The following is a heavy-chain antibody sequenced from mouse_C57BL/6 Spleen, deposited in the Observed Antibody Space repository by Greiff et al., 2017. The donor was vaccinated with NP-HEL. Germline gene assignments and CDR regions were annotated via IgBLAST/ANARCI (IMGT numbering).Heavy chain of an antibody. V-gene: IGHV5-9-1*02. D-gene: IGHD1-1*01. CDR2: ISSGGDYI. Sequence: EVQLVESGEGLVKPGGSLKLSCAASGFTFSSYAMSWVRQTPEKRLEWVAYISSGGDYIYYADTVKGRFTISRDNARNTLYLQMSSLKSEDTAMYYCTRDLHYYGSSWFAYWGQGTLVTVSA. CDR3: TRDLHYYGSSWFAY. J-gene: IGHJ3*01. CDR1: GFTFSSYA.